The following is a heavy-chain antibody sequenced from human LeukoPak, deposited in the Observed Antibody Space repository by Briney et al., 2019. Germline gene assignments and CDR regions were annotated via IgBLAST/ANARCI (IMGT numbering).Heavy chain of an antibody. CDR1: GFTFANYA. J-gene: IGHJ6*03. CDR3: ARAPPYYDIPPYYMDV. Sequence: GGSLRLSCAASGFTFANYAMNWVRQAPGKGLEWVAVITSSGADSYYSDSVRGRFTISRDNSKNTLYLQMKSLRAEDTAVYYCARAPPYYDIPPYYMDVWGKGTTVTISS. D-gene: IGHD3-9*01. CDR2: ITSSGADS. V-gene: IGHV3-23*01.